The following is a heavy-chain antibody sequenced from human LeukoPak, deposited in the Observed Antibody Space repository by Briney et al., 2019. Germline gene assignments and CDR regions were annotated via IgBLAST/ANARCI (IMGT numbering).Heavy chain of an antibody. D-gene: IGHD4-23*01. Sequence: ASVKVSCKASGYTFTSYDINWVRQATGQGLEWMGWMNPNSGNTGYAQKLQGRVTITRNTSISTAYMELSSLRSEDTAVYYCARGHTTVATPGDMDVWGKGTTVTVSS. J-gene: IGHJ6*03. CDR1: GYTFTSYD. CDR2: MNPNSGNT. CDR3: ARGHTTVATPGDMDV. V-gene: IGHV1-8*03.